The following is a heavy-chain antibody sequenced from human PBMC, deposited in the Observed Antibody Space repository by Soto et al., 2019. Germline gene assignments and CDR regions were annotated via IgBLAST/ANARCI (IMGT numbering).Heavy chain of an antibody. CDR3: ARGLILWFGELSRRGGYYYYMDV. V-gene: IGHV4-34*01. D-gene: IGHD3-10*01. Sequence: QVQLQQWGAGLLKPSETLSLTCAVYGGSFSGYQWSWIRQTPGKGLEWIGEINDSGNINYNPSLKRRVIIFVDTAKKQISLKLSSVTAADTAVYYCARGLILWFGELSRRGGYYYYMDVWGKGTTVTVSS. CDR1: GGSFSGYQ. J-gene: IGHJ6*03. CDR2: INDSGNI.